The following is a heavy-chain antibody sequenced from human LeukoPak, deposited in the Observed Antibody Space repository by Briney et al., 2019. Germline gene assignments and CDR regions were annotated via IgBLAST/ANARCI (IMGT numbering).Heavy chain of an antibody. Sequence: PGGSLRLSCAASGFTFSSYSMNWVRQAPGKGLEWVSSISSSSSYIYYADSVKGRFTISRDNAKNSLYLQMNSLRAEDTAVYYCARDQGGYDSSGYYYEPYYFDYWGQRTLVTVSS. CDR3: ARDQGGYDSSGYYYEPYYFDY. CDR2: ISSSSSYI. J-gene: IGHJ4*02. CDR1: GFTFSSYS. V-gene: IGHV3-21*01. D-gene: IGHD3-22*01.